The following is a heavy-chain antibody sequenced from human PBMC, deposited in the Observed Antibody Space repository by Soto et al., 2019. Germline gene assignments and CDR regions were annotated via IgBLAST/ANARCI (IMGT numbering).Heavy chain of an antibody. CDR2: ISGDGGST. V-gene: IGHV3-23*04. J-gene: IGHJ6*02. CDR3: ARHAMGGRYGMDG. D-gene: IGHD2-15*01. CDR1: GFTFRSYA. Sequence: EVQLVESGGGLAQPGGSLKLSCEASGFTFRSYAMSWVRQTPEKGLEWISAISGDGGSTYYADDVKGRFAFSRDNSKNTLYLEMNSLRVEDTAIYYCARHAMGGRYGMDGWAQGTTVTVSS.